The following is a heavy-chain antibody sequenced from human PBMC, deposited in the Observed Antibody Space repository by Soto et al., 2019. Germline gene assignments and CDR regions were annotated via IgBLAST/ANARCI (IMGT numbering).Heavy chain of an antibody. CDR1: GDSISPYY. CDR2: IYYSGSP. J-gene: IGHJ4*02. CDR3: ARDVSPTY. Sequence: QVQLQESGPGLVKPSETLSLTCIVSGDSISPYYWTWIRQPPGKGLEWIGHIYYSGSPNYNPSLKSPVTVSVDTSKSQLSLKLSSVTAAHTAVYYWARDVSPTYWGQGMLVTVSS. V-gene: IGHV4-59*01.